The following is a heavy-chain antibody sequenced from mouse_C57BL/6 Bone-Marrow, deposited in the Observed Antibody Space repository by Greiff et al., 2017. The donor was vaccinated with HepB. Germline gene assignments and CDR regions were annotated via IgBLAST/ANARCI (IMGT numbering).Heavy chain of an antibody. J-gene: IGHJ4*01. V-gene: IGHV1-81*01. D-gene: IGHD1-1*01. CDR3: AREGYYGSHYYAMDY. Sequence: VQLQESGAELARPGASVKLSCKASGYTFTSYGISWVKQRTGQGLEWIGEIYPRSGNTYYNEKFKGKATLTADKSSSTAYMELRSLTSEDSAVYFCAREGYYGSHYYAMDYWGQGTSVTVSS. CDR2: IYPRSGNT. CDR1: GYTFTSYG.